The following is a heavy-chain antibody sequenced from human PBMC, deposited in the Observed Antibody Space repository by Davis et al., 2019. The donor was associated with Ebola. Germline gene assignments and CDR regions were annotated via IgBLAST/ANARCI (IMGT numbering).Heavy chain of an antibody. CDR2: INHSGST. CDR1: AGSFSGYY. V-gene: IGHV4-34*01. D-gene: IGHD3-3*01. J-gene: IGHJ4*02. CDR3: AGYDFWSGYYTGAFDY. Sequence: SETLSLTCAVYAGSFSGYYWSWTRPPPGKGLESIAEINHSGSTNYNPSLKSRVTISVDTSKNQFSLKLSSVTAADTAVYYCAGYDFWSGYYTGAFDYWGQGTLVTVSS.